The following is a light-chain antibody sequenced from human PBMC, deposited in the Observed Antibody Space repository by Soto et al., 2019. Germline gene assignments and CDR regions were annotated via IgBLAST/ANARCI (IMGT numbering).Light chain of an antibody. CDR1: QSISSSD. Sequence: EIVLTQSPGTLSLSPGERATLSCRASQSISSSDLAWYQHRPGQAPRLLIYAASSRATGIPDRFSGSGSGTDFTLTISRLEPEDFAVYYCQQYGSSRGTFGQGTKVDIK. J-gene: IGKJ1*01. CDR3: QQYGSSRGT. V-gene: IGKV3-20*01. CDR2: AAS.